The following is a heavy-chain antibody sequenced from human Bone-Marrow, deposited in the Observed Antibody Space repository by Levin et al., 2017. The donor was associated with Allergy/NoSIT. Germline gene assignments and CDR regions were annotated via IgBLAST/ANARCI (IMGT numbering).Heavy chain of an antibody. CDR2: INHSGST. CDR3: ARDASSWFGNWFDP. CDR1: GYSISSGYY. V-gene: IGHV4-38-2*02. Sequence: PSETLSLTCAVSGYSISSGYYWGWIRQPPGKGLEWIGSINHSGSTYYNPSLKSRLTISVDTSKNQFSLKLSSVTAADTAIYYCARDASSWFGNWFDPWGQGTLVTVSS. D-gene: IGHD6-13*01. J-gene: IGHJ5*02.